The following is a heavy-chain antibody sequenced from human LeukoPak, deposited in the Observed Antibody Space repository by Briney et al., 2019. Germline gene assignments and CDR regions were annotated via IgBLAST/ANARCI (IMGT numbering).Heavy chain of an antibody. CDR1: GGSFSGYY. D-gene: IGHD5-12*01. V-gene: IGHV4-34*01. J-gene: IGHJ5*02. CDR3: ASGAEGYVFDP. CDR2: INHSGST. Sequence: SETLSLTCAVYGGSFSGYYWSWIRQPPGKGLEWIGEINHSGSTNYNPSLKSRVTISVDTSKNQFSLKLSSVTAADTAVYYCASGAEGYVFDPWGQGTLVTVSS.